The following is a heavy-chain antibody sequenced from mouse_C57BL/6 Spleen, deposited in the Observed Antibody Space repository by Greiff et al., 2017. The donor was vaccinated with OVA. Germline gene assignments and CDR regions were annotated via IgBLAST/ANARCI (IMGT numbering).Heavy chain of an antibody. CDR2: ISYDGSN. D-gene: IGHD2-4*01. J-gene: IGHJ4*01. Sequence: EVKLQESGPGLVKPSQSLSLTCSVTGYSFTSGYYWNWIRQFPGTKLEWMGDISYDGSNNYNPSLKNRISNTRDTSTNQFFLKLNSVTTEDTATYYCARANDYDDLWAMDYWGQGTSVTVSS. V-gene: IGHV3-6*01. CDR3: ARANDYDDLWAMDY. CDR1: GYSFTSGYY.